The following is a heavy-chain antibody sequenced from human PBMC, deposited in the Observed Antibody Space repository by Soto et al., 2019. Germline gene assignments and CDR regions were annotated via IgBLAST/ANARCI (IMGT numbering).Heavy chain of an antibody. V-gene: IGHV1-24*01. D-gene: IGHD2-2*02. Sequence: ASVKVSCKVSGYTLTELSMHWVRQAPGKGLEWMGGFDPEDGETIYAQKFQGRVTMTEDTSTDTAYMELSSLRSEDTAVYYCATVYRKYQLLYGDYYYMYVWGQGTTVTVSS. CDR3: ATVYRKYQLLYGDYYYMYV. CDR2: FDPEDGET. CDR1: GYTLTELS. J-gene: IGHJ6*03.